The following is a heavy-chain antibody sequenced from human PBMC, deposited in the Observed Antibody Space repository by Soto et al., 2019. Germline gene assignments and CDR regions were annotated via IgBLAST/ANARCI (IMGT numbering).Heavy chain of an antibody. J-gene: IGHJ4*02. CDR3: AYRNWAVWLVPAGSFDY. D-gene: IGHD6-19*01. Sequence: EVQLLESGGGLVQPGGSLRLSCAASGFTFSNFAMSWVRQAPGKGLEWVSTISNSADTTYYIDSVRGRFTISSDTSRNTLYLQMNSLRAEDWAVYYCAYRNWAVWLVPAGSFDYWGQGSLVTVSS. V-gene: IGHV3-23*01. CDR2: ISNSADTT. CDR1: GFTFSNFA.